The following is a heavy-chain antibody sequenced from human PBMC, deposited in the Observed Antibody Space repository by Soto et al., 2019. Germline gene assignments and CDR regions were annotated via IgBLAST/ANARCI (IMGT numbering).Heavy chain of an antibody. V-gene: IGHV3-72*01. CDR1: GFTLSDHY. Sequence: PGGSLRLSCAGSGFTLSDHYIDWVRQAPGKGLEWVGRSRDKAQGYSTAYAASVKGRFTSSRDESKNSVYLQMNSLRAEDTAVYYCARSTRGFSYGKIDYCGPGTLVTVSS. CDR3: ARSTRGFSYGKIDY. CDR2: SRDKAQGYST. J-gene: IGHJ4*02. D-gene: IGHD5-18*01.